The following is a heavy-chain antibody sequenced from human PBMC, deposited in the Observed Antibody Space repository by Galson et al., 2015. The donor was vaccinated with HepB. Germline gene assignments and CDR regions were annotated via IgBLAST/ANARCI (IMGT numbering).Heavy chain of an antibody. CDR2: ISYDGSNK. J-gene: IGHJ4*02. CDR1: GFTFSSYG. Sequence: SLRLSCAASGFTFSSYGMHWVRQAPGKGLEWVAVISYDGSNKYYADSVKGRFTISRDNSKNTLYLQMNSLRAEDTAVYYCAKDSGYYSGWYDYWGQGTLVTVSS. CDR3: AKDSGYYSGWYDY. V-gene: IGHV3-30*18. D-gene: IGHD6-19*01.